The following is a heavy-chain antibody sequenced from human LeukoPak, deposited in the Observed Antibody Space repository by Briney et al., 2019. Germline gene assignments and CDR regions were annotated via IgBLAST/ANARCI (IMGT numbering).Heavy chain of an antibody. CDR2: IRSKANSYAT. D-gene: IGHD3-10*01. V-gene: IGHV3-73*01. Sequence: GGSLRLSCAASGFTFSGSAMHWVRQASGKGLEWVGRIRSKANSYATAYAASVKGRFTISRDDSKNTAYLQMNSLKTEDTAVYYCTRSMVRGVSEFGYWGQGTLVTISS. CDR3: TRSMVRGVSEFGY. CDR1: GFTFSGSA. J-gene: IGHJ4*02.